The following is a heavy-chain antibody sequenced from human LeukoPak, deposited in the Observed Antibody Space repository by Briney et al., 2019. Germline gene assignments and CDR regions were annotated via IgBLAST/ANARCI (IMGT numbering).Heavy chain of an antibody. D-gene: IGHD3-16*02. CDR3: ARERKDDYVWGSYRSFIDY. V-gene: IGHV1-18*01. CDR1: GGTFSSYA. Sequence: ASVKVSCKASGGTFSSYAISWVRQAPGQGLEWMGWISAYNGNTDYAQKLQGRVTMTTDTSTSTAYMEMRSLRSDDTAVYYCARERKDDYVWGSYRSFIDYWGQGTPVTVSS. CDR2: ISAYNGNT. J-gene: IGHJ4*02.